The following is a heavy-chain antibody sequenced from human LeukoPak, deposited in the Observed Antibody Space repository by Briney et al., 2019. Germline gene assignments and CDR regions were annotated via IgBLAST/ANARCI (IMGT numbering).Heavy chain of an antibody. J-gene: IGHJ4*02. V-gene: IGHV3-23*01. CDR2: ISGSAAST. CDR1: GLTFSSYA. Sequence: GGSLRLSCAASGLTFSSYAMSWVRQAPGKGLEWVSVISGSAASTYYADSVKGRFTISRDNSKNTLYLQMNSLRAEDTAVYYCAKRRDSSGYLTSPTDYWGQGTLVTVSS. D-gene: IGHD3-22*01. CDR3: AKRRDSSGYLTSPTDY.